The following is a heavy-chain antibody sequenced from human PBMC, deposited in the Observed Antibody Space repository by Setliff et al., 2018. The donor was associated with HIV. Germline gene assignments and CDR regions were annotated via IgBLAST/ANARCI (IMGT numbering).Heavy chain of an antibody. CDR1: GGSISSYY. V-gene: IGHV4-4*09. CDR3: ARHSDIAPRRTYFDY. Sequence: PSETLSLTCTVSGGSISSYYCSWIRQPPGKELEWIGYVYTNGNTNYNPSLTSRVTISVDTSTNQFSLKLKSVTAADTAVYYCARHSDIAPRRTYFDYWGQGTLVTVSS. J-gene: IGHJ4*02. CDR2: VYTNGNT. D-gene: IGHD6-6*01.